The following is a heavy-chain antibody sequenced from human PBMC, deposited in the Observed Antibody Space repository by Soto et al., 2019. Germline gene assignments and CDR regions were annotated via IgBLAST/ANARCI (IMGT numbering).Heavy chain of an antibody. Sequence: QVQLQESGPGLVKPSGTLSLTCAVSGDSVSSPYYWCWVRQSPGKGLEWIGEVFHTGTTSYNPSLRRRVTISIDKSINQFSLDLSSVTAADTAVYYCARSAGWYAIHAWGPGTLVIVSS. CDR3: ARSAGWYAIHA. J-gene: IGHJ5*02. CDR1: GDSVSSPYY. D-gene: IGHD6-19*01. CDR2: VFHTGTT. V-gene: IGHV4-4*02.